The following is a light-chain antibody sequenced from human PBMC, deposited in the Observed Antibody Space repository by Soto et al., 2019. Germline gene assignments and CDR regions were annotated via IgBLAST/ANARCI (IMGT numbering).Light chain of an antibody. CDR1: SSDVGLYNL. V-gene: IGLV2-23*02. J-gene: IGLJ3*02. CDR2: EVN. CDR3: CSYVGSSILM. Sequence: QSALTQPASVSGCPGQSITISCTGTSSDVGLYNLVSWYQQLPGKAPKLIIYEVNERPSGISDRFSGSKSGNTASLTISGLQDEDEADYYCCSYVGSSILMFGGGTKVTVL.